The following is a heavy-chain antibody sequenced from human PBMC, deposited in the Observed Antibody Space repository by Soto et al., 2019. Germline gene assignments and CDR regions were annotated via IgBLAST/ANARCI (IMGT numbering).Heavy chain of an antibody. Sequence: QLQLQESGPGLVKPSETLSLTCTVSGGSISSSSYYWGWIRQPPGKGLEWIGSIYYSGSTYYNPSLKSRVTISVDTSKNQFSLKLSSVTAADTAVYYCARHWKAMITFGGVIDWYFDLWGRGTLVTVSS. CDR2: IYYSGST. J-gene: IGHJ2*01. CDR3: ARHWKAMITFGGVIDWYFDL. D-gene: IGHD3-16*02. CDR1: GGSISSSSYY. V-gene: IGHV4-39*01.